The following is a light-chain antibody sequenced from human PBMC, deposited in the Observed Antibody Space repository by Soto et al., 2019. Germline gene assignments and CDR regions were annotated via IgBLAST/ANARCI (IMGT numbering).Light chain of an antibody. J-gene: IGKJ4*01. CDR2: DTS. V-gene: IGKV3-15*01. CDR1: QSVGST. CDR3: QRFNRWPLS. Sequence: EIVLTQSPAALSVSRGERATLSCWASQSVGSTLNWYQQRPGQAPRLLIYDTSIRATGIPARFSGSGSGTEFTLTIASLQSEDFGVYYCQRFNRWPLSFGVGTKVEI.